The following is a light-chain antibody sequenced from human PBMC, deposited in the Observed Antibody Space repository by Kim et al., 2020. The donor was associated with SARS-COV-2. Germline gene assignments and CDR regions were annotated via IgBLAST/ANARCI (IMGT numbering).Light chain of an antibody. CDR2: YDS. CDR3: QVCDSGVV. J-gene: IGLJ2*01. Sequence: SYELTQPPSVSVAPGKTARITCGGNNIGSKSVHWYQQKPGQAPVLVIYYDSDRPSGSPERFSGSNSGNTATLTISRVEAGDEADYYCQVCDSGVVFG. V-gene: IGLV3-21*04. CDR1: NIGSKS.